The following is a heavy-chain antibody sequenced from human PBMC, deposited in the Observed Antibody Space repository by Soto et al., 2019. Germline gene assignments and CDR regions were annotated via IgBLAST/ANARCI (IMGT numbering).Heavy chain of an antibody. CDR2: ISYDGSNK. CDR1: GFTFSSYA. D-gene: IGHD3-10*01. J-gene: IGHJ6*02. V-gene: IGHV3-30-3*01. Sequence: QVQLVESGGGVVQPGRSLRLSCAASGFTFSSYAMHWVRQAPGKGLEWVAGISYDGSNKYYADSVKGRFTISRDNSKNTLYLHMNSLRAEDTAVYYCASPGGYYYGMDVWGQGTTVTVSS. CDR3: ASPGGYYYGMDV.